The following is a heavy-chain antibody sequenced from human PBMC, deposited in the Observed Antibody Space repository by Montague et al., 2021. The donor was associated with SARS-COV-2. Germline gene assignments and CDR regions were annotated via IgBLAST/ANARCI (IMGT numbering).Heavy chain of an antibody. CDR2: IYYSGST. CDR1: GGSISSSGYY. V-gene: IGHV4-39*01. J-gene: IGHJ3*01. Sequence: SETLSLTCTVSGGSISSSGYYWGWIRQPPGKGLEWIGSIYYSGSTYYNPSLKSRVTISVDTSKNQFSLKLSSVTAADTAVYYCAGSPPGIAAAGTVAAFDFWGQGTMVTVSS. CDR3: AGSPPGIAAAGTVAAFDF. D-gene: IGHD6-13*01.